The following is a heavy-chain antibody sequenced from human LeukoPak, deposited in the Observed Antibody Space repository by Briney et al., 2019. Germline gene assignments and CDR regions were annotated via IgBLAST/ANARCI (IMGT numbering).Heavy chain of an antibody. D-gene: IGHD5-18*01. CDR1: GGSISSISYY. CDR3: ARHGYSYGPLYYYYYGMDV. CDR2: IYYSGST. J-gene: IGHJ6*02. Sequence: SETLSLTCTISGGSISSISYYWGWIRQPPGKGLEWIGSIYYSGSTYYNPSLKSRVTISVDTSKNQFSLKLSSVTAADTAVYYCARHGYSYGPLYYYYYGMDVWGQGTTVTVSS. V-gene: IGHV4-39*01.